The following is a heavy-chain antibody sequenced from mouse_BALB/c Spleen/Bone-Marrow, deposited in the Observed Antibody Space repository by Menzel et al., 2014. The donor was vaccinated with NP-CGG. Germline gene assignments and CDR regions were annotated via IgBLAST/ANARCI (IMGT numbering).Heavy chain of an antibody. CDR2: IDPANGNT. J-gene: IGHJ2*01. CDR1: GFNIKDTY. V-gene: IGHV14-3*02. Sequence: EVKLVESGAELVKPGASVKLSCTASGFNIKDTYMHWVKQRPEQGLEWIGRIDPANGNTKYDPKFQGKATITADTSSNTANLQLSSLTSEDTAVYYCARYYYGYYFDYWGQGTTLTVSS. CDR3: ARYYYGYYFDY. D-gene: IGHD1-2*01.